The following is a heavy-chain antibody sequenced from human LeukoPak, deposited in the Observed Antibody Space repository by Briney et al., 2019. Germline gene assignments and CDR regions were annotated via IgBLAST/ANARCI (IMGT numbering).Heavy chain of an antibody. J-gene: IGHJ6*03. Sequence: SETLSLTCTVSGGSISSGSYYWSWIRQPAGKGLEWIGRIYTSGSTNYNPSLKSRVTISVDTSKNQFSLKLSSVTAADTAVYYCAREGKKVYEQWLVTYYYYYMDVWGKGTTVTVSS. V-gene: IGHV4-61*02. CDR2: IYTSGST. D-gene: IGHD6-19*01. CDR1: GGSISSGSYY. CDR3: AREGKKVYEQWLVTYYYYYMDV.